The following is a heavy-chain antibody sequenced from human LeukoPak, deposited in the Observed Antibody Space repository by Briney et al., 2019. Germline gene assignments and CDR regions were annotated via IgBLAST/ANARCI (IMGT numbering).Heavy chain of an antibody. CDR2: IYYSGST. J-gene: IGHJ4*02. CDR3: ARASEYYDFWSGYYSFDY. Sequence: SETLSLTCTVSGGSISSYYWSWIRQPPGKGLEWIGYIYYSGSTNYNPSLKSRVTISVDTSKNQFSLKLSSVTAADTAVYYCARASEYYDFWSGYYSFDYWGQGTLVTASS. CDR1: GGSISSYY. D-gene: IGHD3-3*01. V-gene: IGHV4-59*08.